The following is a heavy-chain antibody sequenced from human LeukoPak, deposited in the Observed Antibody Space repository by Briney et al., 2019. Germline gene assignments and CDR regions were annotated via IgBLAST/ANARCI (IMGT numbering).Heavy chain of an antibody. V-gene: IGHV3-30*03. CDR3: ASRALAVANA. D-gene: IGHD6-19*01. CDR2: ISYDGSRK. J-gene: IGHJ4*02. CDR1: GFTFSRYG. Sequence: PGGSLRLSCAASGFTFSRYGMHWVRQAPGKGLEWVAVISYDGSRKYYADSVKGRFTISRDNSKNTLYLQMNSLRAEDTAVYYCASRALAVANARGQGTLVTVSS.